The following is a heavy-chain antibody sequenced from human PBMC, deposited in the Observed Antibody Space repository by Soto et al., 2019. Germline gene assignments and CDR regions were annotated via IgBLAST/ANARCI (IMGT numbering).Heavy chain of an antibody. CDR1: GFIFSSYA. Sequence: EVQLLESGGGLVQPGGSLRLSCAASGFIFSSYAMNWVRQAPGRGLEWVAGVSGSGVNKYYADSVRGGFTISRDNSKNTLYLQMNSLRAEDTAVYYCAKARSGNYQYYIDYWGQGTLVTVSS. J-gene: IGHJ4*02. CDR3: AKARSGNYQYYIDY. CDR2: VSGSGVNK. D-gene: IGHD3-22*01. V-gene: IGHV3-23*01.